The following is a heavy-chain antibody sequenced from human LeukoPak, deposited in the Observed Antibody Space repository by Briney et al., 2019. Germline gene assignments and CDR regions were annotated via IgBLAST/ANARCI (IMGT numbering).Heavy chain of an antibody. CDR1: GYTFTSYG. CDR3: ARTRLLSEFDY. D-gene: IGHD2-2*01. J-gene: IGHJ4*02. CDR2: INAGNGNT. V-gene: IGHV1-3*01. Sequence: GASVKVSCKASGYTFTSYGISWVRQAPREGLEWMGWINAGNGNTKYSQKFQGRVTITRDTSASTAYMELSSLRSEDTAVYYCARTRLLSEFDYWGQGTLVTVSS.